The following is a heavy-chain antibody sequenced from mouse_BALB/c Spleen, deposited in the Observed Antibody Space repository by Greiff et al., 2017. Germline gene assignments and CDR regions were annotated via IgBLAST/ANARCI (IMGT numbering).Heavy chain of an antibody. Sequence: EVNVVESGGGLVQPGGSLTLSCAASGFAFSRYWMSWVRQAPGKGLEWIGEINPDSSTINYTPSLKDKFIISRDNAKNTLYLQMSKVRSEDTALYYCARHYYGSSSAWFAYWGQGTLVTVSA. CDR3: ARHYYGSSSAWFAY. D-gene: IGHD1-1*01. J-gene: IGHJ3*01. CDR2: INPDSSTI. CDR1: GFAFSRYW. V-gene: IGHV4-1*02.